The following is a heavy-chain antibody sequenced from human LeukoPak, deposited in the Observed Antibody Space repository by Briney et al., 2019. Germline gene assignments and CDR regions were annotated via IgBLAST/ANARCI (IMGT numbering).Heavy chain of an antibody. D-gene: IGHD2-21*01. CDR2: ISKEGSND. J-gene: IGHJ4*02. CDR1: GFTFRNYG. Sequence: PGRSLRLSCAASGFTFRNYGMHGVRQAPGKGLEGVALISKEGSNDYYGDSVERRFTISRDNSKNTLYLQMNSLIPEDTAVYYCAKDMGIVWWCLGDWGQGTLVTVSS. V-gene: IGHV3-30*18. CDR3: AKDMGIVWWCLGD.